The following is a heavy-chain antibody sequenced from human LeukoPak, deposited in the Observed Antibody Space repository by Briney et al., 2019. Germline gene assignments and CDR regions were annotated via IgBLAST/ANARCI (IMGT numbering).Heavy chain of an antibody. CDR1: GYTFTSYG. D-gene: IGHD6-13*01. J-gene: IGHJ4*02. V-gene: IGHV1-18*01. CDR3: ARGLLAAAGTSSIDY. Sequence: ASVKVSCKAAGYTFTSYGISWVRQAPGQGLEWMGWINAYNDNTNYAQRLQGRVTMTTDASTSTAYMELRSLRSDDTAVYYCARGLLAAAGTSSIDYWGQGTLVTVSS. CDR2: INAYNDNT.